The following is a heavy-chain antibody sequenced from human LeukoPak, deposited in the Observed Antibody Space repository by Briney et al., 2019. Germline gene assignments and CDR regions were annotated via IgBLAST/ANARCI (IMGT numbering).Heavy chain of an antibody. Sequence: GGSLRLSCAASGFTFSSYDMHWVRQATGKGLEWVSAIGTAGDTYYPGSVKGRFTISRENAQNSLYLQMNSLRAEDTAVYYCARGIAVAGTSYYFDYWGQGTLVTVST. CDR3: ARGIAVAGTSYYFDY. V-gene: IGHV3-13*01. D-gene: IGHD6-19*01. J-gene: IGHJ4*02. CDR1: GFTFSSYD. CDR2: IGTAGDT.